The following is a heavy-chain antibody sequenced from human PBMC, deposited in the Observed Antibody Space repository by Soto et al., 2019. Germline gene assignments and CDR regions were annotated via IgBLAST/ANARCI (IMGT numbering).Heavy chain of an antibody. CDR1: GFTFSGSA. CDR2: ISGKTHSYAT. CDR3: TTCSGLAARQDDAYWYFDL. D-gene: IGHD6-6*01. Sequence: EVQRVESGGGLVQPGGSLKLSCAASGFTFSGSAMHWVRQASGKGLEWVGRISGKTHSYATAYAASVKGRFTISRADSNNMSYPHVNSLNTEVPVVYYCTTCSGLAARQDDAYWYFDLWGRGTLVTVSS. V-gene: IGHV3-73*01. J-gene: IGHJ2*01.